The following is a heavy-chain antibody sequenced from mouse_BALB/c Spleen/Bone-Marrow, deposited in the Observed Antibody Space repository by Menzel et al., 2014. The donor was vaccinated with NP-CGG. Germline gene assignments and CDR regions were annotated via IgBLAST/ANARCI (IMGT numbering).Heavy chain of an antibody. J-gene: IGHJ3*01. CDR3: VRSDDGCFAY. CDR2: IRSKSNNYAT. Sequence: EVMLVESGGGLVQPKGSLKPSCAASGFTFNTYAVNWVRSAPGRGLEWVARIRSKSNNYATYYADSVKDRFTVSRDDSQSMLFLQMNNLKTEDTAMYYCVRSDDGCFAYWGQGTLVTVSA. CDR1: GFTFNTYA. D-gene: IGHD1-1*01. V-gene: IGHV10-1*02.